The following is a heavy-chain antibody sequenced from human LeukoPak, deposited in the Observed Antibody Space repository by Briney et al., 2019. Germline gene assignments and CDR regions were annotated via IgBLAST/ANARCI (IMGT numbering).Heavy chain of an antibody. CDR1: GFTFSNYA. CDR3: ARDPIADDY. D-gene: IGHD2-15*01. Sequence: PGGSLRLSCKASGFTFSNYAMNWVRQAPGKGLEWVSSITSVSSYKYYADSVKGRFTISRDNAKNSLFLQMNSLRAEDTAIYYCARDPIADDYWGQGTLVTVSS. V-gene: IGHV3-21*01. J-gene: IGHJ4*02. CDR2: ITSVSSYK.